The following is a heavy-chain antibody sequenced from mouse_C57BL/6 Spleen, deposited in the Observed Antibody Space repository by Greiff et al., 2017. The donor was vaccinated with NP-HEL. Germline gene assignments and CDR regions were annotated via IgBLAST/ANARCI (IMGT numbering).Heavy chain of an antibody. J-gene: IGHJ3*01. CDR3: ARIYYCNYVLAY. CDR2: IYPGAGDT. V-gene: IGHV1-82*01. Sequence: QVQLKQSGPELVKPGASVKISCKASGSAFSSSWMNWVKQRPGKGLEWIGRIYPGAGDTNYNGNVKGKATLTAAKSSSTSFMLLSSLTSEDSAVYFCARIYYCNYVLAYWGQVTMVTVSA. CDR1: GSAFSSSW. D-gene: IGHD2-1*01.